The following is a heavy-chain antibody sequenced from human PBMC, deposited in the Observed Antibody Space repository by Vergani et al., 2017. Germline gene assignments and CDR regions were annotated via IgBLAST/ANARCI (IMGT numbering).Heavy chain of an antibody. CDR3: AREHNCSGGSCYSGWFDP. CDR1: GGSISSGSYY. CDR2: IYTSGST. D-gene: IGHD2-15*01. Sequence: QVQLQESGPGLVKPSQTLSLTCTVSGGSISSGSYYWSWIRQPAGKGLESIGRIYTSGSTNYNPSLKSRVTISVDTSKNQFSLKLSSVTAADTAVYYCAREHNCSGGSCYSGWFDPWGQGTLVTVSS. V-gene: IGHV4-61*02. J-gene: IGHJ5*02.